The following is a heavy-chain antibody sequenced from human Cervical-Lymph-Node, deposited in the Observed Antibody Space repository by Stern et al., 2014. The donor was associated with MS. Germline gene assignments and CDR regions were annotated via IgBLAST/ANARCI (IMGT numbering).Heavy chain of an antibody. D-gene: IGHD3-10*01. J-gene: IGHJ4*02. CDR2: IRSRANGQTT. Sequence: EQLVESGGGLVQPGGSLKLSCVASGIIFSGTSMHWVRQASGKGLEWIGRIRSRANGQTTVYTASVKGRFTISRDDSKNTAYLQMNSLKTEDTAVYYCVSDGSGWRNWGQGTLGTVSS. V-gene: IGHV3-73*01. CDR3: VSDGSGWRN. CDR1: GIIFSGTS.